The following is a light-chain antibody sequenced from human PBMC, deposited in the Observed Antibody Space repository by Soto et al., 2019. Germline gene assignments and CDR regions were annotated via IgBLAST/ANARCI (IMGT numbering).Light chain of an antibody. CDR2: GAS. J-gene: IGKJ1*01. CDR3: QQYGSSPRT. CDR1: KSVSSSY. V-gene: IGKV3-20*01. Sequence: EIVLTQSPGTLSLSPGERATLSCRASKSVSSSYLAWYQQKPGQAPRLLIYGASSRATGIPDRFSGSGSGTDFTLTISRLEPEDFALYYCQQYGSSPRTFAQGTKVEIK.